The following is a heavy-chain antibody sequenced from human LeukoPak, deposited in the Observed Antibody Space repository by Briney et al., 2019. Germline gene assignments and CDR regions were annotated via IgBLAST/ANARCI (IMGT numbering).Heavy chain of an antibody. V-gene: IGHV4-39*07. CDR2: TYYTGST. J-gene: IGHJ4*02. CDR1: GGSVSSRPHF. CDR3: AREGGPYRPLDY. Sequence: SSETLSLTCTVSGGSVSSRPHFWAWIRQTPGKGLEWIGTTYYTGSTNYNPSLKSRVAISVDKSENHISLKLTSVTAADTAVYYCAREGGPYRPLDYSGQGTLVTVAS.